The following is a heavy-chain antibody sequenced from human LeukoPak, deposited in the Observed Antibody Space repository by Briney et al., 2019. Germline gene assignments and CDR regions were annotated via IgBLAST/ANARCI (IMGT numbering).Heavy chain of an antibody. D-gene: IGHD1-1*01. CDR3: ARDRTNHYGMDV. CDR1: GGSISSYS. Sequence: PSETLSLTCTVSGGSISSYSWSWIRQPPGKGLEWIGHIYYSGSTNYNPSLKSRVTISVDTSKNQFSLKLSSVTAADTAVYYCARDRTNHYGMDVWGQGTTVTVSS. V-gene: IGHV4-59*01. CDR2: IYYSGST. J-gene: IGHJ6*02.